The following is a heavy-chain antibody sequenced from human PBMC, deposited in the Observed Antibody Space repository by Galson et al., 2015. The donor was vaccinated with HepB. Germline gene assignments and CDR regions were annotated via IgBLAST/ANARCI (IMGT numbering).Heavy chain of an antibody. CDR2: ISYDGSNK. Sequence: SLRLSCAASGFAFRSYGMHWVRQAPGKGLEWMSFISYDGSNKYYADSVRGRFTISRDNSKNTLYLQMDSLRAEDTAEYYCARVLTMIRELDYWGQGTLVTVSS. J-gene: IGHJ4*02. CDR1: GFAFRSYG. V-gene: IGHV3-30*03. D-gene: IGHD3-10*01. CDR3: ARVLTMIRELDY.